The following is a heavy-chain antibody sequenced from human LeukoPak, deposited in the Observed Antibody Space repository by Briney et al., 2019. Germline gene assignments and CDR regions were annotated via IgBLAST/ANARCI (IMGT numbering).Heavy chain of an antibody. V-gene: IGHV4-39*01. CDR1: GGSISSSSYY. Sequence: SETLSLTCTVSGGSISSSSYYWGWFRQPPGKGLEWIGSIYHTRSTYYNPSLKSRVTISVDTSKNQFSLKLTSVTAADTAVYYCARGVTMIVVVIHDWYFDLWGRGTLVTVSS. CDR2: IYHTRST. J-gene: IGHJ2*01. D-gene: IGHD3-22*01. CDR3: ARGVTMIVVVIHDWYFDL.